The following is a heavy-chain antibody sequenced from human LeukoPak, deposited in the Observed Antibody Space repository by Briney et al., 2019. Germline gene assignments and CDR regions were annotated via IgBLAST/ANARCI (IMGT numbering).Heavy chain of an antibody. CDR1: GGSISSYY. CDR2: IYYSGST. J-gene: IGHJ6*03. Sequence: PSETLSLTCTVSGGSISSYYWSWIRQPPGKGLEWIGYIYYSGSTNYNPSLKSRLTISVDTSKNQLSLKLDYVTAADTAVYYCARDVATRPGDYYYYMDVWGKGTTVTVSS. V-gene: IGHV4-59*01. D-gene: IGHD6-6*01. CDR3: ARDVATRPGDYYYYMDV.